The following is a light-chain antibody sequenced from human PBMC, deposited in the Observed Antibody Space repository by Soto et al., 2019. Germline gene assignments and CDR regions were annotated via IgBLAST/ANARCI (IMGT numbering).Light chain of an antibody. CDR2: DVS. J-gene: IGLJ1*01. CDR1: SSDFGGYNY. Sequence: QSVLTQPASVSGSPGQSITISCTGTSSDFGGYNYVSWYQQHPGKAPKLMIYDVSNRPSRVSNRFSASKSGNTASLTISGLQAEDEADYYCSSYTSSSTVYVFGTGTKVTVL. V-gene: IGLV2-14*03. CDR3: SSYTSSSTVYV.